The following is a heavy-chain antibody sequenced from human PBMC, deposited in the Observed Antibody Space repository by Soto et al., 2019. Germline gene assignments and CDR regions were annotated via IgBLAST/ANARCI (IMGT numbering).Heavy chain of an antibody. J-gene: IGHJ4*02. CDR3: TRAPQVEHFDY. V-gene: IGHV3-23*01. CDR2: ISNSGLST. Sequence: GGSLRLSCVASGFTLSSYGMSWVRQPPGKGLEWVSGISNSGLSTYYADSVKGRFTISRDKSKNTLYLQMTSLRVEDTAVYYCTRAPQVEHFDYWGQGALVTVS. CDR1: GFTLSSYG.